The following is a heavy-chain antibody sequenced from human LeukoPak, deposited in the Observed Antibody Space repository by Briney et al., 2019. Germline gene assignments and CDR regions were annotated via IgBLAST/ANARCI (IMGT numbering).Heavy chain of an antibody. J-gene: IGHJ4*02. CDR1: GYTFTNYY. CDR3: ARRGLAARPSGFDY. V-gene: IGHV1-46*01. CDR2: INPSGGTT. Sequence: ASVKVSCKASGYTFTNYYAHWVRQAPGQGPEWMGIINPSGGTTSYAQKFQGRVTMARDTSTTTVYVELSSLRYEDTAVYYCARRGLAARPSGFDYWGPGTLVTVSS. D-gene: IGHD6-6*01.